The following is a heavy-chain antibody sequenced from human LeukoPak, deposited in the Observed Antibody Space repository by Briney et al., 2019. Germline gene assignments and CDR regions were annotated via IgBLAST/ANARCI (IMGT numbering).Heavy chain of an antibody. CDR3: AREEGDYYDSSGPFDY. V-gene: IGHV3-7*01. D-gene: IGHD3-22*01. CDR2: IKQDGSEK. CDR1: GFTFSSYW. J-gene: IGHJ4*02. Sequence: GGSLRLSCAASGFTFSSYWMNWVRQAPRKGLEWVANIKQDGSEKYYVDTVKGRFTISRDNSKNTLYLQMNSLRAEDTAVYYCAREEGDYYDSSGPFDYWGQGTLVTISS.